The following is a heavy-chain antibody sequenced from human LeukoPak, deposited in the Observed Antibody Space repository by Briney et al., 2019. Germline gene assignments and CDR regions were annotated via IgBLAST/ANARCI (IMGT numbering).Heavy chain of an antibody. CDR2: IYPGDSDT. Sequence: GESLKISCKGSGYRFTSYWIGWVRQMPGKGLEWMAIIYPGDSDTRYSPSFQGQVSIAADKSIRTAYLRSSSLKSSETAIHFRPRLSYNWRPFDYWGQGTLVTVSS. CDR1: GYRFTSYW. V-gene: IGHV5-51*01. D-gene: IGHD1-20*01. CDR3: PRLSYNWRPFDY. J-gene: IGHJ4*02.